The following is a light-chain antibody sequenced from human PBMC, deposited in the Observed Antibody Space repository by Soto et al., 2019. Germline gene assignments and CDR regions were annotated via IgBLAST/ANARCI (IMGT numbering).Light chain of an antibody. J-gene: IGKJ1*01. CDR3: QQYSIWRT. V-gene: IGKV3-15*01. Sequence: EIVMTQSPATLSVSPGERATLSCRASQNVRSNLAWYQQKPGQAPRLLIYGASTRATGIPARFSGSGSGTEFTLTISGLQSEDFAVYYCQQYSIWRTFGQGTKVDIK. CDR1: QNVRSN. CDR2: GAS.